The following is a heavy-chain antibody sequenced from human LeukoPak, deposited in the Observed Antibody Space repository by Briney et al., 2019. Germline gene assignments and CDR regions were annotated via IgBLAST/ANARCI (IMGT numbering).Heavy chain of an antibody. J-gene: IGHJ4*02. CDR2: INPNSGGT. CDR1: GYSFTSYW. CDR3: ARDGYYGSGSYFRRYFDF. V-gene: IGHV1-2*02. Sequence: GESLKISFKGSGYSFTSYWIGWGRPAPGQGGGWMGWINPNSGGTKYSQKFQGRVTITRDTSISTAYMELSRLRSDDTAVYYCARDGYYGSGSYFRRYFDFWGQGTLVTVSS. D-gene: IGHD3-10*01.